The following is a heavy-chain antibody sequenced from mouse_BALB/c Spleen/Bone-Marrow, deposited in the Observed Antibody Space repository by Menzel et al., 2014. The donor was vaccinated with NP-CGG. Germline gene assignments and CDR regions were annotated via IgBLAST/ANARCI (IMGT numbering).Heavy chain of an antibody. D-gene: IGHD2-14*01. CDR3: ASYRYAWYFDV. Sequence: EVQVVESGAELVRPGASVKLSCTAPGFNIKDTYMHWVKQRPEQGLEWIGRIDPANGNTKYDPKFQGKATITADTSSNTAYPQLSSLTSEDTAVYYCASYRYAWYFDVWGAGTTVTVSS. V-gene: IGHV14-3*02. J-gene: IGHJ1*01. CDR1: GFNIKDTY. CDR2: IDPANGNT.